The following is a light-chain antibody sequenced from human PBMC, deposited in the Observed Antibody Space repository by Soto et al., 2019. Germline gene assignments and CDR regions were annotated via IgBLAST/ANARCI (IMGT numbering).Light chain of an antibody. Sequence: DIQMTQSPPSLSASVGDSLTITFRASQSISSYLNWNQQRPGKAPKLLIYAASSLQSGVPSRFSGSGSGTDFTLTISSLQPEDVATYYCQKYNSALWTFGQGTKVDI. CDR3: QKYNSALWT. V-gene: IGKV1-39*01. CDR1: QSISSY. J-gene: IGKJ1*01. CDR2: AAS.